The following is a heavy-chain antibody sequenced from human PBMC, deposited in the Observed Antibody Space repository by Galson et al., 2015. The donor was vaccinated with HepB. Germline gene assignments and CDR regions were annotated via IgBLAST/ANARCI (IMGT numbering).Heavy chain of an antibody. Sequence: SVKVSCKASGYTFTSYGISWVRQAPGQGLEWMGWISAYNGNTNYAQKLQGRVTMTTDTSTSTAYMELRSLRSDDTAVYYCARGVVGATTSSLHYYYYMDVWGKGTTVTVSS. V-gene: IGHV1-18*01. CDR3: ARGVVGATTSSLHYYYYMDV. CDR1: GYTFTSYG. CDR2: ISAYNGNT. D-gene: IGHD1-26*01. J-gene: IGHJ6*03.